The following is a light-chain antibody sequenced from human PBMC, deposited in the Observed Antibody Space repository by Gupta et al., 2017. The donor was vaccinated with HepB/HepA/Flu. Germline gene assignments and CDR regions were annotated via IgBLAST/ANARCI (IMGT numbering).Light chain of an antibody. J-gene: IGLJ2*01. CDR1: SSDVGGYNY. Sequence: QSALTQPACVSGSPGQSITISCTGTSSDVGGYNYVSWYQQHPGKAPKLMIYDVSKRPSRVSNRFSGSKSGNTASLTISGRQAEDEADYYCSSYTSSSTRLFGGGTKLTVL. V-gene: IGLV2-14*03. CDR2: DVS. CDR3: SSYTSSSTRL.